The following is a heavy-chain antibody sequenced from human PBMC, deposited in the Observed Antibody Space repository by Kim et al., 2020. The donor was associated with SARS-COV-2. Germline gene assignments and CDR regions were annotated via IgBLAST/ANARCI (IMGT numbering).Heavy chain of an antibody. V-gene: IGHV3-30-3*01. CDR2: DGSNK. J-gene: IGHJ4*02. CDR3: SRALQDY. Sequence: DGSNKYYADSVKGRFTISRDNSTNTLYLQMNSLRAEDTAVYYGSRALQDYWGQGTLVTVSS.